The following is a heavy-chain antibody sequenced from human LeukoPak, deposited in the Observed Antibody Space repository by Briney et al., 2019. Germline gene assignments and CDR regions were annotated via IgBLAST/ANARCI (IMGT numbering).Heavy chain of an antibody. D-gene: IGHD6-19*01. CDR1: GYTFTSYG. CDR3: ARVLAVAGPFDY. V-gene: IGHV1-18*04. CDR2: ISAYNRNT. Sequence: GASVKVSCKASGYTFTSYGISWVRQAPGQGLEWMAWISAYNRNTNYAQKLQGRVTMTTDTSTSTAYMELRSLRSDDTAVYYCARVLAVAGPFDYWGQGTLVTVSS. J-gene: IGHJ4*02.